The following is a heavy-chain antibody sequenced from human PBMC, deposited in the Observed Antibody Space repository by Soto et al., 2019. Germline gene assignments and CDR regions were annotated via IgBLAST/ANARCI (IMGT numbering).Heavy chain of an antibody. CDR3: ARGRWGTGDYGGLIDN. Sequence: QVQLVQSGAEVKEPGASVKVSCKAPGYSFTGYSIHWVRQAPGQGLEWMGWVNGNSGDTRYSQRSQGRVTMTRDTSTSTAYMELSRLTSDDTAVFYCARGRWGTGDYGGLIDNWGQGTLVTVSS. CDR1: GYSFTGYS. J-gene: IGHJ4*02. CDR2: VNGNSGDT. V-gene: IGHV1-2*02. D-gene: IGHD4-17*01.